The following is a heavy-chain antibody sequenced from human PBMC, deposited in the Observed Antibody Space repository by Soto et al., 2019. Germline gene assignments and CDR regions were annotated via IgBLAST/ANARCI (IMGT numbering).Heavy chain of an antibody. J-gene: IGHJ6*02. CDR1: GYTFTGYY. CDR2: INPNSGGT. CDR3: ARDRAPTAKGPLWFGEPHASQIYAMDV. V-gene: IGHV1-2*04. D-gene: IGHD3-10*01. Sequence: ASVRVSCKASGYTFTGYYMHWVRQAPGQGLEWMGWINPNSGGTNYAQKFQGWVTRTRDTSSSAAYMELSRLRSDDTAVYYCARDRAPTAKGPLWFGEPHASQIYAMDVWG.